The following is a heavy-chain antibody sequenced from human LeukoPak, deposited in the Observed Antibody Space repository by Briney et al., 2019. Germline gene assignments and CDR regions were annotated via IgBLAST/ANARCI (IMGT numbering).Heavy chain of an antibody. V-gene: IGHV3-73*01. J-gene: IGHJ3*02. D-gene: IGHD6-19*01. CDR2: IRSKANSYAT. Sequence: PGGSLRLSCAASGFTFSGSAMHWVRQASGKGLEWVGRIRSKANSYATAYAASVKGRFTISRDDSKNTAYLQMNSLRVEDTAVYYRAKGPGSDSGWDDAFDIWGQGTMVTVSS. CDR3: AKGPGSDSGWDDAFDI. CDR1: GFTFSGSA.